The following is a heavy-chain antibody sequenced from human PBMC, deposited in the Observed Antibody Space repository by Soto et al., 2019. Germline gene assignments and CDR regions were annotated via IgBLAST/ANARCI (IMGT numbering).Heavy chain of an antibody. Sequence: EVQVVESGGGLVEPGRSLRLSCAASGFTFGDFAMHWVRQVPGKGLEWVSGIIWNSGRIGYADSVKGRFTISRDNAKNSLYLQMDSLRAEDTATHYCVKDNGGGVTRLFYFHYMDVWGKGTTVTVSS. CDR2: IIWNSGRI. CDR3: VKDNGGGVTRLFYFHYMDV. D-gene: IGHD2-21*02. V-gene: IGHV3-9*01. CDR1: GFTFGDFA. J-gene: IGHJ6*03.